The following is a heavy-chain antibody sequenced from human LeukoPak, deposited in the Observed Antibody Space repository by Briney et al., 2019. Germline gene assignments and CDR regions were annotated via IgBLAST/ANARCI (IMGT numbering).Heavy chain of an antibody. J-gene: IGHJ4*02. CDR3: ARHYGSGSDPLDY. CDR1: GFTFSSYW. V-gene: IGHV3-7*01. D-gene: IGHD3-10*01. CDR2: IKQDGSEK. Sequence: GGSLRLSCAASGFTFSSYWMSWVRQAPGKGLEWVANIKQDGSEKYYVDSVKGRFTISRDNAKNSLYLQMNSLRAEDTAVYYCARHYGSGSDPLDYWGQGTLVTVSS.